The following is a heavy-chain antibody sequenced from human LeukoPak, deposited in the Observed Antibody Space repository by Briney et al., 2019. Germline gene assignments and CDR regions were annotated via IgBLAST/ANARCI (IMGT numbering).Heavy chain of an antibody. CDR2: IWYDGSNK. Sequence: TGGSLRLSCAASGFTFSSYGMHWVRQAPGKGLEWVAVIWYDGSNKYYADSVKGRFTISRDNSKNTLYLQMSSLRAEDTAVYYCARVLTVFGVVPRYYGMDVWGQGTTVTVSS. V-gene: IGHV3-33*01. CDR1: GFTFSSYG. D-gene: IGHD3-3*01. CDR3: ARVLTVFGVVPRYYGMDV. J-gene: IGHJ6*02.